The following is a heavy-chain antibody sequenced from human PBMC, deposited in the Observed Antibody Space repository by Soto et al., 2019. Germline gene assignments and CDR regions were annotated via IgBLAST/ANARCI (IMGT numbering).Heavy chain of an antibody. CDR3: AREGVQGGLDV. CDR2: ISPSGGRT. Sequence: QVQLVQSGAEVKKPGASERISCKASGYTFTSYHLHWVRQAPGQGLEWVGMISPSGGRTTYAQKCQRRVTMTRDTSTNTIFMELNSLRSDDTAIYYCAREGVQGGLDVWGQGTTVTVSS. D-gene: IGHD2-8*01. V-gene: IGHV1-46*01. CDR1: GYTFTSYH. J-gene: IGHJ6*02.